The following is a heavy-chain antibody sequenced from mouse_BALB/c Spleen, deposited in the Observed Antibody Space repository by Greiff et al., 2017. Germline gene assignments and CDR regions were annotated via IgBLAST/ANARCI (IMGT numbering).Heavy chain of an antibody. Sequence: QVQLQQSGPGLVQPSQSLSITCTVSGFSLTSYGVHWVRQPPGKGLEWLGVIWAGGSTNYNSALMSRLSISKDNSKSQVFLKMNSLQTDDTAMYYCAREYYRSLDYWGQGTTLTVSS. J-gene: IGHJ2*01. D-gene: IGHD2-14*01. V-gene: IGHV2-9*02. CDR2: IWAGGST. CDR3: AREYYRSLDY. CDR1: GFSLTSYG.